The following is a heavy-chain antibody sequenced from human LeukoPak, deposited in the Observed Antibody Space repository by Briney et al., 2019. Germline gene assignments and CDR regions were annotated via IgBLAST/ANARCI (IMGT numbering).Heavy chain of an antibody. D-gene: IGHD3-10*01. Sequence: GTSLRLSCAASGFTFSSYGMHWVRQAPGKGLEWVAVISYDGSNKFYADSVKGRFTISRDNSKNTLFLQMSSLRVEDTAVYHCVNTHGSGSYDYWGQGTLVTVSS. CDR1: GFTFSSYG. V-gene: IGHV3-30*18. CDR3: VNTHGSGSYDY. J-gene: IGHJ4*02. CDR2: ISYDGSNK.